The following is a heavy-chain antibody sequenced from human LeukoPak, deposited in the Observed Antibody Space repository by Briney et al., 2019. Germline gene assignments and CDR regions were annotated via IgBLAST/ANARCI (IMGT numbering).Heavy chain of an antibody. CDR2: ISYDGSNK. D-gene: IGHD1-26*01. V-gene: IGHV3-30*18. CDR3: AKDLLGGDSGSYYEVGELGMDV. J-gene: IGHJ6*02. CDR1: GFTFSSYG. Sequence: PGRSLRLSCAASGFTFSSYGMHWVRQAPGKGLEWVAVISYDGSNKYYADSVKGRFTISRDKSKNTLYLQMNSLRAEDTAAYYCAKDLLGGDSGSYYEVGELGMDVWGQGTTVTVSS.